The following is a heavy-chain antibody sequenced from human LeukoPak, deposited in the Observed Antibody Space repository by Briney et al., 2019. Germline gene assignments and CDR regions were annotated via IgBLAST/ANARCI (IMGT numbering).Heavy chain of an antibody. V-gene: IGHV4-4*02. Sequence: SETLSLTCAVSGGSISSSNWWSWVRQPPGKGLEWIGEIYHSGSTNYNPSVKSRVTISVDKSKNQFSLKLSSVTAADTAVYYCARLQKRITMVRGVDWFDPWGQGTLVTVSS. CDR1: GGSISSSNW. J-gene: IGHJ5*02. D-gene: IGHD3-10*01. CDR2: IYHSGST. CDR3: ARLQKRITMVRGVDWFDP.